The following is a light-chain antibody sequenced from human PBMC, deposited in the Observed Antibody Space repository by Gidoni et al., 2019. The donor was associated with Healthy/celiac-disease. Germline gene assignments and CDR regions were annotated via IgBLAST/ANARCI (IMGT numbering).Light chain of an antibody. CDR3: QSYDSSLSGWV. CDR1: SSNIGAGYD. CDR2: GNS. Sequence: SVLTHPPSVSGAPGQRVTISCTGSSSNIGAGYDVHWYQQLPGTATKLLIYGNSNRPSGVPDRFSGSKSGTSASLAVTGLQAEDEADYYCQSYDSSLSGWVFGGGTKLTVL. J-gene: IGLJ3*02. V-gene: IGLV1-40*01.